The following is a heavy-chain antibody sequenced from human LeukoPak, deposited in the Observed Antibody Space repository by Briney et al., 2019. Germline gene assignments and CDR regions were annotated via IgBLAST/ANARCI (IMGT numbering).Heavy chain of an antibody. J-gene: IGHJ4*02. D-gene: IGHD2-2*02. Sequence: SETLSLTCTVSGGSISSYYWGWIRQPPGKGLEWIGYIYYSGSTNYNPSLKSRVTISVDTSKNQFSLKLSSVTAADTAVYYCAREYCSSTSCYTAFDYWGQGTLVTVSS. CDR2: IYYSGST. V-gene: IGHV4-59*01. CDR1: GGSISSYY. CDR3: AREYCSSTSCYTAFDY.